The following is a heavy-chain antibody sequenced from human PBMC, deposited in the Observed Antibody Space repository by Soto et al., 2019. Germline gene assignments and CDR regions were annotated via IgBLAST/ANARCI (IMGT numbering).Heavy chain of an antibody. J-gene: IGHJ4*02. CDR1: GYTFTSYA. Sequence: QVQLVQSGAEVKKPGASVKVSCKASGYTFTSYAMHWVRQAPGQRLEWMGWINAGNGNTKYSQKFQGRVTITRETSASTAYMELSSLRSEDTAVYYCARGTCSGGSCYSFHFDYWGQGTLVTVSS. CDR2: INAGNGNT. V-gene: IGHV1-3*01. CDR3: ARGTCSGGSCYSFHFDY. D-gene: IGHD2-15*01.